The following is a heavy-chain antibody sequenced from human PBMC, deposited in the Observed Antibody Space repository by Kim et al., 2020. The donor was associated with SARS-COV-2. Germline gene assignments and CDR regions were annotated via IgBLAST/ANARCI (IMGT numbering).Heavy chain of an antibody. V-gene: IGHV1-69*13. CDR2: IIPIFGST. Sequence: SVKVSCKPSGGTFSSYAISWVRQAPGQGLEWMGGIIPIFGSTNYAQKFQGRVTITADESTSTAYMELNSLRSEDTAVYYCARGCSSTSCYAGSNYYYYDMDVWGQGTTVTVSS. CDR1: GGTFSSYA. CDR3: ARGCSSTSCYAGSNYYYYDMDV. D-gene: IGHD2-2*01. J-gene: IGHJ6*02.